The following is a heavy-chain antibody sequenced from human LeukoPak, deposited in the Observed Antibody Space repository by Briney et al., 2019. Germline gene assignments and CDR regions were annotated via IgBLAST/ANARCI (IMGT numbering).Heavy chain of an antibody. J-gene: IGHJ3*02. V-gene: IGHV3-23*01. Sequence: GGFLRLSCAASGFTFSSYAMSWVRQAPGKGLEWVSTIRGSGGSTYYADSVKGRFTISRDNYKNTLYLQMNSLRAEDTAVYYCAKRDWGHDAFDTWGQGTMVTVSS. CDR3: AKRDWGHDAFDT. CDR2: IRGSGGST. D-gene: IGHD7-27*01. CDR1: GFTFSSYA.